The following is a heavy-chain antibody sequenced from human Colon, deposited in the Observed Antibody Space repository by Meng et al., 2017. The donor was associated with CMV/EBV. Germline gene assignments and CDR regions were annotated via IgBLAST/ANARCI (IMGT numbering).Heavy chain of an antibody. D-gene: IGHD3-3*01. V-gene: IGHV3-15*01. CDR2: IRSKIDGGTT. J-gene: IGHJ6*02. Sequence: GESLKISCAASGFSFIYVWMSWVRQAPGEGLEWIGRIRSKIDGGTTEYTALVKDRFTISRDDSENTLYLQMNGLKIEDTGIYYCATALRFLEPNHYYFGMDVWGQGTTVTVSS. CDR1: GFSFIYVW. CDR3: ATALRFLEPNHYYFGMDV.